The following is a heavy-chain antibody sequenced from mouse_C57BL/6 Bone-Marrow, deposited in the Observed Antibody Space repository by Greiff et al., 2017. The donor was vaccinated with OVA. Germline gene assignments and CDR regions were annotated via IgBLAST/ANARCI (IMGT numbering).Heavy chain of an antibody. V-gene: IGHV5-4*03. Sequence: EVKLVESGGGLVKPGGSLKLSCAASGFTFSSYAMSWVRQTPEKRLEWVATISDGGSYTYYPDNVKGRFTISRDNAKNYLYLQMRHLKAEDSAMDYCEIIRLYYDYHYYYAMDYWGQGTSVTVSS. CDR3: EIIRLYYDYHYYYAMDY. CDR1: GFTFSSYA. CDR2: ISDGGSYT. J-gene: IGHJ4*01. D-gene: IGHD2-4*01.